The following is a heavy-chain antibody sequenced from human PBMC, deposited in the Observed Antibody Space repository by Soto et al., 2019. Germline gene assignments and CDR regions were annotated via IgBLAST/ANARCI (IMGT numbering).Heavy chain of an antibody. CDR1: GYTFSTYA. CDR3: AAGPEIQLWLR. Sequence: GASVKVSCKASGYTFSTYALHWVRQAPGQGLEWMGWINGGNGHTRYSQKFKDRVTISRDMSTSTAYMELSSLRSEDTAVYYCAAGPEIQLWLRWGQGTLVTVSS. D-gene: IGHD5-18*01. J-gene: IGHJ4*02. V-gene: IGHV1-3*01. CDR2: INGGNGHT.